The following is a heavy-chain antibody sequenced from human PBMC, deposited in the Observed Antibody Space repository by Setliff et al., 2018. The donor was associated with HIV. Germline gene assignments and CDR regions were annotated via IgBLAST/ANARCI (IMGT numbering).Heavy chain of an antibody. D-gene: IGHD3-16*01. V-gene: IGHV3-74*01. CDR1: GFTFDRYW. CDR3: AKPCYDYVWRPDRDAFDL. J-gene: IGHJ3*01. CDR2: VNSDGSSK. Sequence: PGGSLRLSCAASGFTFDRYWMHWVRQAPGKGLVWVSRVNSDGSSKTYADSVKDRFTISRDNAKNTLYLQVNSLRAEDTAIYYCAKPCYDYVWRPDRDAFDLWGQGTMVTVSS.